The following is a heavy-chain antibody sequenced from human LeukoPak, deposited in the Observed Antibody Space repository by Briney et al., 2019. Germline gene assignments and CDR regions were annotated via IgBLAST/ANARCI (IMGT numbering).Heavy chain of an antibody. CDR2: IGGRDDRI. Sequence: GGSLRLSCAASGFTFTGHTMTWLRQAPGKGLEWVSIIGGRDDRIYYADSVKGRSTISRDNSKNTLYLQMNSLRGEDTAVYYCAKDPNPFYDFWSGYKWGQGTLVTVSS. V-gene: IGHV3-23*01. CDR3: AKDPNPFYDFWSGYK. CDR1: GFTFTGHT. J-gene: IGHJ4*02. D-gene: IGHD3-3*01.